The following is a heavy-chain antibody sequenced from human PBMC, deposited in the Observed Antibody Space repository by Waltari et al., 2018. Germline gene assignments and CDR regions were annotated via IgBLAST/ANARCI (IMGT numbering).Heavy chain of an antibody. V-gene: IGHV1-69*06. Sequence: QVQLVQSGAEVKKPGASVKVSCKASGYTFTSSYVHWVRQAPGQGLEWMGRIIPIFGTANYAQKFQGRVTITADKSTSTAYMELSSLRSEDTAVYYCASDVLRDPYYFDYWGQGTLVTVSS. J-gene: IGHJ4*02. CDR1: GYTFTSSY. CDR3: ASDVLRDPYYFDY. D-gene: IGHD3-3*01. CDR2: IIPIFGTA.